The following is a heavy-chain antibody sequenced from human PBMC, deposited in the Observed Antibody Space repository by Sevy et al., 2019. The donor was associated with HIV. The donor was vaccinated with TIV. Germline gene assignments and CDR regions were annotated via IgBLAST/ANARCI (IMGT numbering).Heavy chain of an antibody. V-gene: IGHV4-61*01. J-gene: IGHJ6*02. D-gene: IGHD6-13*01. CDR1: GDSVSSGNYY. CDR2: NFYSGST. Sequence: SETLSLTRTVSGDSVSSGNYYWSWIRQPPGKGLEWIGYNFYSGSTTYNPSLKSRVTISVDTSKNQFSLKLSSVTAADTAVYYCAGAAPGYYYAMDVWGQGTTVTVSS. CDR3: AGAAPGYYYAMDV.